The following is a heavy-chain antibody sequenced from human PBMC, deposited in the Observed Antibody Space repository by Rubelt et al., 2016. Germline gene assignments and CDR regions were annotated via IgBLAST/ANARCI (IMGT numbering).Heavy chain of an antibody. CDR2: FDPEDGET. CDR3: ATGQYSSGCDY. V-gene: IGHV1-24*01. CDR1: GSTFTELS. J-gene: IGHJ4*02. D-gene: IGHD6-19*01. Sequence: QVPLVQSGAEVKKPGASVKVSCRFSGSTFTELSMHWVRQAPGKGLEWMGGFDPEDGETIYAQRFQGRVTMTEDTSTDTAYMERSSLRSEDTAVYYCATGQYSSGCDYWGQGTLVTVSS.